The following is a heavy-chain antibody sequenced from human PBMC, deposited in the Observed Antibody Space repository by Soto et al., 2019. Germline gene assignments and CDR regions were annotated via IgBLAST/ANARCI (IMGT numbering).Heavy chain of an antibody. V-gene: IGHV3-30*18. CDR1: GFTFSSYG. D-gene: IGHD2-21*02. CDR2: ISYDGSNK. CDR3: AKNGGGDWEDAFDI. J-gene: IGHJ3*02. Sequence: QVQRVESGGGVVQPGRSLRLSCAASGFTFSSYGMHWVRQAPGKGLEWVAVISYDGSNKYYADSVKGRFTISRDNSKNTLYLQMNSLRAEDTAVYYCAKNGGGDWEDAFDIWGQGTMVTVSS.